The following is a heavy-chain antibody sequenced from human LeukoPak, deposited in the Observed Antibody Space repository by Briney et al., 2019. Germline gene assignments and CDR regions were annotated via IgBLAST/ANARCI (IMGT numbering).Heavy chain of an antibody. D-gene: IGHD3-3*01. CDR3: AHSRRLAGGFWSDSYDAFDI. J-gene: IGHJ3*02. Sequence: ESGPTLVKPTQTLTLTCTFSGFSLSASGVGVGWIRQPPGKALEWLALIYWSDDKRYSPSLSSRLTITKDTSKNQVALRMTNMDPVDTATYYCAHSRRLAGGFWSDSYDAFDIWGQGTMVTVSS. V-gene: IGHV2-5*01. CDR2: IYWSDDK. CDR1: GFSLSASGVG.